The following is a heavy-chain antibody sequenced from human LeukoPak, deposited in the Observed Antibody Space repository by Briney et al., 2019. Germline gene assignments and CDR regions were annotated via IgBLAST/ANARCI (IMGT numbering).Heavy chain of an antibody. J-gene: IGHJ4*02. Sequence: GGSLRLSCTASGFTFSTYSMNWVRQAPGKGLEWVSFISSSSSTIFYANSVKGRFTISRDNAKNSLYLQMNSLRDEDTAVYYCAREPLDYWGQGTLVTVSS. CDR2: ISSSSSTI. V-gene: IGHV3-48*02. CDR3: AREPLDY. CDR1: GFTFSTYS.